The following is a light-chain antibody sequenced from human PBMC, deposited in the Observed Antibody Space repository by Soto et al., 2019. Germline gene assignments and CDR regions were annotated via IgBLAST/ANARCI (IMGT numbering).Light chain of an antibody. V-gene: IGKV1-33*01. Sequence: DIQLTQSPSTLSASLGDRVTITCQASEDINNYLNWYQQKPGKAPKLLIYDASDLETGVPSRFSGSVSGSDFTFTISNVQPEDAATYFCQHYHTLPPELTFGQGTRLEI. CDR2: DAS. J-gene: IGKJ5*01. CDR1: EDINNY. CDR3: QHYHTLPPELT.